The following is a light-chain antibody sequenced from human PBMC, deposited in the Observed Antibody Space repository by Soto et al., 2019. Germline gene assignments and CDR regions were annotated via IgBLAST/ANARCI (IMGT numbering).Light chain of an antibody. CDR2: KVS. CDR3: MQGTHWPPVYT. V-gene: IGKV2-30*01. Sequence: DVVMTQSPLSLPVTLGQPASISCRSSQSLVYSDGNTYLNWFQQRPGQSPRRLIYKVSNRDSGVPDRFSGSGSGTDFTLKISRVEAEYVGVYYCMQGTHWPPVYTFGQGTKLEIK. J-gene: IGKJ2*01. CDR1: QSLVYSDGNTY.